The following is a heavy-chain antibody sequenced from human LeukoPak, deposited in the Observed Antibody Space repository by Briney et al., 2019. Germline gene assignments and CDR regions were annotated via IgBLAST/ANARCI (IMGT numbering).Heavy chain of an antibody. CDR2: IYYSGST. D-gene: IGHD3-3*02. CDR3: ARDALASTGGWFDP. Sequence: SETLSLTCSVSGGSISSYYWSWIRQPPGKGLEWIGYIYYSGSTNYNPSLKSRVTISVDTSKNQFSLKLSSVTAADTAVYYCARDALASTGGWFDPWGQGTLVTVSS. CDR1: GGSISSYY. J-gene: IGHJ5*02. V-gene: IGHV4-59*01.